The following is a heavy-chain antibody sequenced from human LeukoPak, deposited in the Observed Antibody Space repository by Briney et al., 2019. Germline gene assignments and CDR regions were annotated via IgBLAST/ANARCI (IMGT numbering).Heavy chain of an antibody. CDR2: IHYGGSNK. CDR3: TKDYYYGSGSTPPLPFDY. V-gene: IGHV3-30*02. D-gene: IGHD3-10*01. Sequence: PGGSLRLSCAASGFAFSTLGMHWVRQAPGKGLEWVAFIHYGGSNKDYADSVKGRFTISRDNSKNTLYLQMNSLRVEDTAVYYCTKDYYYGSGSTPPLPFDYWGQGTLVTVSS. CDR1: GFAFSTLG. J-gene: IGHJ4*02.